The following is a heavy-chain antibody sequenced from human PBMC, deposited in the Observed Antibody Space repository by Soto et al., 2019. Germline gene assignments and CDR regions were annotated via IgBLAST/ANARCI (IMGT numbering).Heavy chain of an antibody. D-gene: IGHD3-22*01. CDR2: INPSGGST. J-gene: IGHJ4*02. CDR1: GYTFTSYY. Sequence: GASVKVSCKASGYTFTSYYMHWVRQAPGQGLEWMGIINPSGGSTSYAQKFQGRVTMTRDTSTSTVYMELSSLRSEDTAVYYCARDLSPYYYDSSGYNFDYWGQGTLVTVSS. CDR3: ARDLSPYYYDSSGYNFDY. V-gene: IGHV1-46*01.